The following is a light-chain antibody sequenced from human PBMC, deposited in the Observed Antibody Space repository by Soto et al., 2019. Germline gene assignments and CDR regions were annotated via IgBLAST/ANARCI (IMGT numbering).Light chain of an antibody. J-gene: IGKJ1*01. CDR3: QQYATFST. V-gene: IGKV1-5*01. CDR1: QSISSW. Sequence: DIQMTQSPSTLSASVGDRVTITCRASQSISSWLVWYQQKPGKDPKLLIHGASSLESGVPSRISGSRSGTDFTLTLSTLQPDVFATYYCQQYATFSTFGQGTKVEIK. CDR2: GAS.